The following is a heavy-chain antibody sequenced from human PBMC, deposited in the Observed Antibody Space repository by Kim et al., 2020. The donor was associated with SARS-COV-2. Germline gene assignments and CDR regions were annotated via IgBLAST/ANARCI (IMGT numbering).Heavy chain of an antibody. CDR2: IGSNGGNT. CDR3: VKEXXSGWYGFDQ. J-gene: IGHJ4*02. D-gene: IGHD6-13*01. CDR1: GFTFSSYA. Sequence: GGSLRLSCSVSGFTFSSYAMHWVRQAPGKGLEYVSGIGSNGGNTYYADSVKGRLTISRDNSKNMLXXQMSSLKIDDTAVYXCVKEXXSGWYGFDQWGQGTXVTVSS. V-gene: IGHV3-64*03.